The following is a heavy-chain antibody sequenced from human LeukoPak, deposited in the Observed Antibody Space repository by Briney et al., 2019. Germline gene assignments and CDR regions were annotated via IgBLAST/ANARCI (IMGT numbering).Heavy chain of an antibody. CDR2: INHSGST. V-gene: IGHV4-34*01. CDR3: ARRDYFDY. Sequence: NPSETLSLTCAVYGGSFSGYYWSWIRQPPGKGLEWIGEINHSGSTNYNPSLKSRVTISVDTSKNQFSLKLSSVTAADTAVYYCARRDYFDYWGQGTLVTASS. CDR1: GGSFSGYY. J-gene: IGHJ4*02.